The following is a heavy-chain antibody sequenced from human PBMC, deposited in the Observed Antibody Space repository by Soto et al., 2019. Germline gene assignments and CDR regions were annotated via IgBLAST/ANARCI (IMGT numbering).Heavy chain of an antibody. V-gene: IGHV2-5*02. J-gene: IGHJ4*02. D-gene: IGHD2-15*01. CDR2: IYWDADK. CDR3: AHAGDFDLLSFDR. CDR1: GFSLTTTRMG. Sequence: QITLKESGPPLVRPAQTLTLTCAFSGFSLTTTRMGVAWIRPPPGKALEWLALIYWDADKRYSPSLKNRLTVSKDTSTNRVVLTITNISPDDTGTYFCAHAGDFDLLSFDRWGPGTLVTVSS.